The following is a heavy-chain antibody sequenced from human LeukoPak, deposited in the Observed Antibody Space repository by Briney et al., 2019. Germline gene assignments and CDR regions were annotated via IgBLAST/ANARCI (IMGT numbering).Heavy chain of an antibody. V-gene: IGHV4-34*01. CDR3: ARMLSGSYYYFDY. CDR1: GGSFSGYY. D-gene: IGHD1-26*01. CDR2: INHSGST. Sequence: SETLSLTCAVYGGSFSGYYWSWIRQPPGKGLEWIGEINHSGSTNYDPSLKSRVTISVDTSKNQFSLKLSSVTAADTAVYYCARMLSGSYYYFDYWGQGTLVTVSS. J-gene: IGHJ4*02.